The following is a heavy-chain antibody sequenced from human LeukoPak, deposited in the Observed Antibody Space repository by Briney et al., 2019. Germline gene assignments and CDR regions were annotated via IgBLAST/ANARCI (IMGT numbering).Heavy chain of an antibody. J-gene: IGHJ3*02. D-gene: IGHD6-13*01. CDR2: ISGSGGST. V-gene: IGHV3-23*01. Sequence: PGGSLRLSCAASGFTFSSYAMSWVRQAPGKGLEWVSAISGSGGSTYYADSVKGRFTISSDNSKNTLYLQMNSLRAEDTAVYYCAKDIRGGSWYVRNAFDIWGQGTMVTVSS. CDR1: GFTFSSYA. CDR3: AKDIRGGSWYVRNAFDI.